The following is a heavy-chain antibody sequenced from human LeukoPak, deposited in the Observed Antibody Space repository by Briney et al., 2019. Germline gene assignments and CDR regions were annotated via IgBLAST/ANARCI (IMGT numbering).Heavy chain of an antibody. J-gene: IGHJ2*01. CDR1: GGSVSRSNYY. V-gene: IGHV4-61*01. CDR3: ASEYRSDSYFDL. D-gene: IGHD6-19*01. CDR2: MYYSGST. Sequence: SETLSLTCNVSGGSVSRSNYYWTWIRQPPGKGLEWIGYMYYSGSTYYNPSLKSRVTISIDTSKNQFSLRLNSVTAADTAVYYCASEYRSDSYFDLWGRGTLVTVSS.